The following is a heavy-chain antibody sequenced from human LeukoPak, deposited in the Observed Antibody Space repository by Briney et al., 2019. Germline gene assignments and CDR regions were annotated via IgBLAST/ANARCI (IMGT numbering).Heavy chain of an antibody. CDR3: AREPTTTYYYGSGSRYGMDV. CDR1: GGSFSGYY. V-gene: IGHV4-34*01. CDR2: INHSGST. D-gene: IGHD3-10*01. Sequence: SETMSLTCAVYGGSFSGYYWSWIRQPPGKGLEWIGEINHSGSTNYSPSLKSRVTISVDTSKNQFSLKLSSVTAADTAVYYCAREPTTTYYYGSGSRYGMDVWGQGTTVTVSS. J-gene: IGHJ6*02.